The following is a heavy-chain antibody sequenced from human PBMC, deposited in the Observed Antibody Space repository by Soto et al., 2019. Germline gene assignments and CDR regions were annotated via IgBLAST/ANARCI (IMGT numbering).Heavy chain of an antibody. D-gene: IGHD4-17*01. CDR1: GFTFSSYS. Sequence: GGSLRLSCAASGFTFSSYSMNWVRQAPGKGLEWVSFISSSSSYIYYADSVKGRFTISRDNAKNSLYLQMNSLRPDDTALYYCAKDMKWGGMTTIHYFDSWGQGTLVTVSS. CDR3: AKDMKWGGMTTIHYFDS. CDR2: ISSSSSYI. J-gene: IGHJ4*02. V-gene: IGHV3-21*04.